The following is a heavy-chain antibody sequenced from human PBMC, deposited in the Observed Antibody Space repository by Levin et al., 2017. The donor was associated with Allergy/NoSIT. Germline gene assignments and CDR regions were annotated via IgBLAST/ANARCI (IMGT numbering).Heavy chain of an antibody. CDR1: GGSISSYY. D-gene: IGHD3-9*01. V-gene: IGHV4-59*08. J-gene: IGHJ3*02. CDR2: THYSGST. Sequence: PSETLSLTCTVSGGSISSYYWSWIRQPPGKGLEWIGYTHYSGSTNYNSSLKSRVTISVDTSKNQFSLKLSSVTAADTAVYYCARHGPSYYDILTGYYKHDAFDIWGQGTMVTVSS. CDR3: ARHGPSYYDILTGYYKHDAFDI.